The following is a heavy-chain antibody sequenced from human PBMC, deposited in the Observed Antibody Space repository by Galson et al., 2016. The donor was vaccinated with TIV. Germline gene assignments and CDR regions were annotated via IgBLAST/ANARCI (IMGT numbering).Heavy chain of an antibody. CDR2: IHSSGTT. V-gene: IGHV4-4*07. J-gene: IGHJ4*02. D-gene: IGHD1-14*01. CDR1: GDSISNNLVY. Sequence: ETLSLTCSVSGDSISNNLVYWTWIRQPAGKGLEWIGRIHSSGTTSYNPTLQSRVTMSVDTSKRQFSLMLTSVTAADTAVYYCATVNTNSRKYSDYWGQGIQVTVSS. CDR3: ATVNTNSRKYSDY.